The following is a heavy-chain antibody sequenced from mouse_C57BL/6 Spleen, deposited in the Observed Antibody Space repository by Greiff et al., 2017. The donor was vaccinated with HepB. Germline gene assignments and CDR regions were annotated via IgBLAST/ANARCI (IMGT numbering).Heavy chain of an antibody. D-gene: IGHD2-3*01. J-gene: IGHJ3*01. CDR3: ARLYDGYWAWFAY. V-gene: IGHV2-2*01. CDR2: IWSGGST. CDR1: GFSLTSYG. Sequence: VKVVESGPGLVQPSQSLSITCTVSGFSLTSYGVHWVRQSPGKGLEWLGVIWSGGSTDYNAAFISRLSISKDNSKSQVFFKMNSLQADDTAIYYCARLYDGYWAWFAYWGQGTLVTVSA.